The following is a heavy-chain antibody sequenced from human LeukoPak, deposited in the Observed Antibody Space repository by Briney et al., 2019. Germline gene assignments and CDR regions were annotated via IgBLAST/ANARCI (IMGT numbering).Heavy chain of an antibody. Sequence: GGSLRLSCAASGFTFSDYYMSWIRQAPGKGLEWVSYISSSGITIYYADSVKGRFTISKDNAKNPLYLQMNSLRAEDTAVYYCARDSPRGDRYVFDYWGQGTLVTVSS. V-gene: IGHV3-11*01. D-gene: IGHD2-21*02. CDR2: ISSSGITI. CDR1: GFTFSDYY. CDR3: ARDSPRGDRYVFDY. J-gene: IGHJ4*02.